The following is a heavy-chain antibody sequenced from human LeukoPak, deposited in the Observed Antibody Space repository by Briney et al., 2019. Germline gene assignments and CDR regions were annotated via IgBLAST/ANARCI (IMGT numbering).Heavy chain of an antibody. CDR1: GGAISSYY. J-gene: IGHJ4*02. D-gene: IGHD6-13*01. CDR3: ARDNEAAARAYDY. V-gene: IGHV4-4*07. Sequence: SETLSLTCTVSGGAISSYYWSWIRQPAGKGLEWIGRIYSSGSTNYNTSLKSRVTMSVDTSKNQFSLKLSSVTATDTAVYYCARDNEAAARAYDYWGQGTLVTVSS. CDR2: IYSSGST.